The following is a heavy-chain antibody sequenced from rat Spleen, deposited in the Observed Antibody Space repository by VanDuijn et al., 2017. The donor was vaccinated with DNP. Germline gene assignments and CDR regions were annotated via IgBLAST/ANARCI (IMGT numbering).Heavy chain of an antibody. CDR3: ARLDHYYYYFDY. V-gene: IGHV5-7*01. D-gene: IGHD1-6*01. J-gene: IGHJ2*01. CDR2: ISSDSSDT. CDR1: GFTFSDYY. Sequence: EVQLVESDGGLVQPGRSLKLSCAVSGFTFSDYYMAWVRQAPAKGLEWVTTISSDSSDTYYRDSGKGRFTISRDNAQSTLYLQMDSLRSEDTATYYCARLDHYYYYFDYWGQGVMVTVSS.